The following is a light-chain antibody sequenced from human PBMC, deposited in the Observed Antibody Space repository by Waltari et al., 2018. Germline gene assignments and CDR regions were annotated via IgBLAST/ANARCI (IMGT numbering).Light chain of an antibody. CDR3: TTWDASLNGVL. CDR1: GSNIGANT. Sequence: QSVLTQPPSASGTPGQRVTISCSGSGSNIGANTVNWYQQLPGTAPKLLMYRNDERPSGVPDRFSGSKSGTSASRAISGLQSEDEADYYCTTWDASLNGVLFGAGTKLTVL. CDR2: RND. V-gene: IGLV1-44*01. J-gene: IGLJ2*01.